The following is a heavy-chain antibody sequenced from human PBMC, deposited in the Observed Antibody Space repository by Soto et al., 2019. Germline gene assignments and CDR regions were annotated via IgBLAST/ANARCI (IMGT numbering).Heavy chain of an antibody. CDR1: GYMFPIYH. D-gene: IGHD2-8*02. J-gene: IGHJ4*02. Sequence: GESLKISCEASGYMFPIYHISWVRQMPGKGLEWVGKIDPSDSRTMYRPSSRARITISVDKSINTAYLEWGRLKASDTALYYCARRDTGGFLRYFDNWGQGILVTVSS. V-gene: IGHV5-10-1*01. CDR3: ARRDTGGFLRYFDN. CDR2: IDPSDSRT.